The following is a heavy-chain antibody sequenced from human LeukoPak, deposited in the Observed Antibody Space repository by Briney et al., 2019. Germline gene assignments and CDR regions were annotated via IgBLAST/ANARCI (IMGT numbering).Heavy chain of an antibody. D-gene: IGHD1-26*01. CDR3: AKGGKWDVTPFGY. CDR1: GFTFTSYS. Sequence: PGGSLSLSGAASGFTFTSYSMNWFGQPPGKGLKWSSTISGGGGSTYYADSVKGRFTISRDNSKNTLYLQVNSLRAEDTAVYYCAKGGKWDVTPFGYWGQGTLVTVSS. CDR2: ISGGGGST. V-gene: IGHV3-23*01. J-gene: IGHJ4*02.